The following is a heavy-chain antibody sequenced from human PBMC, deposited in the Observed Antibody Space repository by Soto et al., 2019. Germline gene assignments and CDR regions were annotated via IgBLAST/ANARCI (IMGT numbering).Heavy chain of an antibody. V-gene: IGHV1-18*01. J-gene: IGHJ5*02. CDR1: GYTFFTYD. CDR2: ISTYSGDT. CDR3: ASDHFILTGQPWFDP. Sequence: APVKVSCKASGYTFFTYDISWVRQAPGPGLEWMGWISTYSGDTKYAQKLQGRVTMTTDTATSTAYMELGSLRSDDTAVYYCASDHFILTGQPWFDPGGQGTLVTVSS. D-gene: IGHD3-9*01.